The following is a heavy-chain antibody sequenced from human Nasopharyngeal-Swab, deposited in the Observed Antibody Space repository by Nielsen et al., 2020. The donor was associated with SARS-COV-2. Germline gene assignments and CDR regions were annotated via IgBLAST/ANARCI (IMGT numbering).Heavy chain of an antibody. Sequence: SETLSLTCTVSGGSISSYYWSWIRQPPGKGLEWIGYIYYSGSTNYNPSLKSRVTISVDTSKNQFSLKLSSVTAADTAVYYCAREVSRTYYYGMDVWGQGTMVTVSS. CDR1: GGSISSYY. D-gene: IGHD6-6*01. CDR2: IYYSGST. J-gene: IGHJ6*02. CDR3: AREVSRTYYYGMDV. V-gene: IGHV4-59*01.